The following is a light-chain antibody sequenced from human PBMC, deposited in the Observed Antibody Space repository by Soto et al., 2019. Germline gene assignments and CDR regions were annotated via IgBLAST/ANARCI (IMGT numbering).Light chain of an antibody. Sequence: DIQLTQSPSFLSASVGDRVTITCRASQSISSYLAWYDQKPGKAPKLLIYTASTLQSAVPSRFSGSGSGTEFTLTISSLQPEDFATYYCQQLNSYPLTFGGGTKVDIK. CDR2: TAS. V-gene: IGKV1-9*01. CDR3: QQLNSYPLT. J-gene: IGKJ4*01. CDR1: QSISSY.